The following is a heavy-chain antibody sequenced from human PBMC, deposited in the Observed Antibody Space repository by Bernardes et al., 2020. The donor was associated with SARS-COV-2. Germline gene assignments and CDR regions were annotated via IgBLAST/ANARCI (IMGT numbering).Heavy chain of an antibody. V-gene: IGHV4-59*12. CDR2: ISYSGSS. D-gene: IGHD5-12*01. CDR3: ARDSGDIVTTTERFDY. J-gene: IGHJ4*02. Sequence: SETLSLTCGVSGDSLSNSFWSWIRQSPGRGLEWIGSISYSGSSDYNPSLKSRVTISVDTSKSQFSLQLNSVTPEDTAVYYCARDSGDIVTTTERFDYWGQGTLVTVSS. CDR1: GDSLSNSF.